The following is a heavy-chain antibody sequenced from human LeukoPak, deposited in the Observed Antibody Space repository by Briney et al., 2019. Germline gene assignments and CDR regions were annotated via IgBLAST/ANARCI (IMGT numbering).Heavy chain of an antibody. Sequence: GGSLRLSRAASGFTFSSYAMHWVRQAPGKGLEWVAVISYDGSNKYYADSVKGRFTISRDNSKNTLYLQMNSLRAEDTAVYYCAIIDHAGYWGQGTLVTVSS. CDR2: ISYDGSNK. D-gene: IGHD1-14*01. CDR1: GFTFSSYA. J-gene: IGHJ4*02. CDR3: AIIDHAGY. V-gene: IGHV3-30*04.